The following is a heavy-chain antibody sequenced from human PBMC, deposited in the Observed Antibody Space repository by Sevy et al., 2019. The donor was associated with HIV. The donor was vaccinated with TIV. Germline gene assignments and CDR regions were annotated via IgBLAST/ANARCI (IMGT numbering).Heavy chain of an antibody. CDR3: ERALLKADSL. Sequence: GGSLRLSCAASGFNIRTHWMLWVRQAPGKGLEWVANINEDGSTKYYLDSVKGRFTISRDNAENSVFLQMNSLRVEDTAVYYWERALLKADSLWGQGTLVTVSS. J-gene: IGHJ4*02. D-gene: IGHD1-26*01. CDR1: GFNIRTHW. V-gene: IGHV3-7*01. CDR2: INEDGSTK.